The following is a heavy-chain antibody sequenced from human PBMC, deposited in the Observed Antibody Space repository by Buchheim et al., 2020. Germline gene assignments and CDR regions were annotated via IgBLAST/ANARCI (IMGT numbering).Heavy chain of an antibody. CDR3: ARVPSSIVAPLAYYYYYMDV. CDR1: GFTFSSYW. V-gene: IGHV3-7*01. D-gene: IGHD6-6*01. CDR2: IKQDGSEK. Sequence: EVQLVESGGGLVQPGGSLRLSCAASGFTFSSYWMSWVRQAPGKGLEWVANIKQDGSEKYYVDSVKGRFTISRDNAKNSLYLQMNSLRAEDTAVYYCARVPSSIVAPLAYYYYYMDVWGKGTT. J-gene: IGHJ6*03.